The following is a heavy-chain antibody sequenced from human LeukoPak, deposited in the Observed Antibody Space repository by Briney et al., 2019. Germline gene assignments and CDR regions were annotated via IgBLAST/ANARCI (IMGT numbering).Heavy chain of an antibody. Sequence: SETLSLTCTVSGGSISSYYWSWIRQPAGKGLEWIGRIYTSGSTNYNPSLKSRVTMSVDTSKNQFSLKLSSVTAADTAVYYCARDRYSSGWWDSSLFDYWGQGTLVTVSS. CDR3: ARDRYSSGWWDSSLFDY. D-gene: IGHD6-19*01. J-gene: IGHJ4*02. CDR1: GGSISSYY. CDR2: IYTSGST. V-gene: IGHV4-4*07.